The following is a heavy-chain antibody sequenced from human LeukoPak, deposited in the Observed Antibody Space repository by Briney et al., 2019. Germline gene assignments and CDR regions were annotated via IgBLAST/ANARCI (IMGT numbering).Heavy chain of an antibody. Sequence: PGGSLRLSCAASGFTFNTYTMNWVRQAPGKGLEWVSYISGSSGIIDYADSVRGRFTISKDNAKNTVYLQMNNLRAEDTAVYYCVSFYETYWGRGTLVTVSS. CDR2: ISGSSGII. J-gene: IGHJ4*02. V-gene: IGHV3-48*04. CDR3: VSFYETY. CDR1: GFTFNTYT. D-gene: IGHD2/OR15-2a*01.